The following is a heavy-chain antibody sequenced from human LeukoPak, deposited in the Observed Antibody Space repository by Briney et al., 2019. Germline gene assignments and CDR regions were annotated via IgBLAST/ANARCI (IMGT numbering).Heavy chain of an antibody. Sequence: PSETLSLTCNVSGDSIISNNFYWAWIRQSPGKGLEWIASIFHSGSTNYNPSLKGRATISVDTSKNQFSLKLRSVTAADTAVYSCARGSVRGEFDPWGQGTLVTVSS. J-gene: IGHJ5*02. V-gene: IGHV4-39*07. CDR3: ARGSVRGEFDP. D-gene: IGHD3-10*01. CDR2: IFHSGST. CDR1: GDSIISNNFY.